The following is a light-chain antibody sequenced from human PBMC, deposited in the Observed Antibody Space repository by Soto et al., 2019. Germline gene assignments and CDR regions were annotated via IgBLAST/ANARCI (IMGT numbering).Light chain of an antibody. Sequence: EIVMTQSPATLSVSPGERATISCRASQSVNSKLAWYQHKPGQAPRLLIYGASTRATGIPARFSGSGSGTGFTLTISSLQAEAVAVYYCQQYNKWPQTFGQGTKVEIK. CDR3: QQYNKWPQT. V-gene: IGKV3-15*01. CDR2: GAS. J-gene: IGKJ1*01. CDR1: QSVNSK.